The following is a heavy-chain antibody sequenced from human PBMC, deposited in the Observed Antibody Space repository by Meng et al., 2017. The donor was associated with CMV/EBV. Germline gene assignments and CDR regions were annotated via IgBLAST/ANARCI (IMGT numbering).Heavy chain of an antibody. Sequence: ASVKVSCKASGYTFTGYYMHWVRQAPGQGLEWVGWINPNSGGTNYAQKFQGRVTMTRDTSISTAYMELSRLRSDDTAVYYCASFGYYGSGSYHSYWGQGTLVTVSS. D-gene: IGHD3-10*01. CDR2: INPNSGGT. CDR3: ASFGYYGSGSYHSY. J-gene: IGHJ4*02. V-gene: IGHV1-2*02. CDR1: GYTFTGYY.